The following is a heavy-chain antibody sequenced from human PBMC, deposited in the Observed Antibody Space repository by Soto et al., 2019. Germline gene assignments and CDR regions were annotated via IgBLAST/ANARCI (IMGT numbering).Heavy chain of an antibody. J-gene: IGHJ4*02. V-gene: IGHV4-59*08. CDR2: IYSIGST. D-gene: IGHD6-19*01. CDR3: ARHVNFPLASTGFVS. Sequence: SETLSLTWTVSGGCMSGYYWSWLRQPPGKGLEWTGYIYSIGSTNYNPSLRSRVTMSIDTSQEQFSLKLSSVTATDTAVYYCARHVNFPLASTGFVSWGRGTLVTVSS. CDR1: GGCMSGYY.